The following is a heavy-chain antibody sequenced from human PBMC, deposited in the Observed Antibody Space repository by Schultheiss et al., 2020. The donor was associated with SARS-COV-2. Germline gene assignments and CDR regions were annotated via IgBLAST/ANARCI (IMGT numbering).Heavy chain of an antibody. J-gene: IGHJ5*02. CDR3: ARDSSTSWVDWFDP. CDR1: GGSISSYY. CDR2: IYYSGST. Sequence: SETLSLTCTVSGGSISSYYWSWIRQPPGKGLEWIGYIYYSGSTNYNPSLKSRVTMSVDTSKNQFSLKLSSVTAADTAVYYCARDSSTSWVDWFDPWGQGTLVTVSS. D-gene: IGHD2-2*01. V-gene: IGHV4-59*01.